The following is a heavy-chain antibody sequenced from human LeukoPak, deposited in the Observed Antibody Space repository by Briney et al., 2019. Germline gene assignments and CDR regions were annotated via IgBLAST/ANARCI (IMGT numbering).Heavy chain of an antibody. J-gene: IGHJ4*02. Sequence: PSETLSLTCTVSGVSVSSGSYYWTWIRQPPGKGLECIGYIYYSGSTNYNPSLKSRVTISLDTSKNQFSLKLSSVTAADTAVYYCARVTSSSWYFDYWGQGTLVTVSS. CDR2: IYYSGST. CDR1: GVSVSSGSYY. D-gene: IGHD6-13*01. CDR3: ARVTSSSWYFDY. V-gene: IGHV4-61*01.